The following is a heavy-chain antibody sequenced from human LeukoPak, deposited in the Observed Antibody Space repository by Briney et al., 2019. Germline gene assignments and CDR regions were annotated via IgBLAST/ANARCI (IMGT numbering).Heavy chain of an antibody. D-gene: IGHD3-22*01. CDR1: GGSISRSYSY. J-gene: IGHJ3*01. CDR3: AQSSGSTIDPYDL. Sequence: PSETLSLTCTVSGGSISRSYSYWGWIRQPPGKGLEWIGTIYYSGNTYYNPSLKSRVTISGDTSKNQFSLQLTSVTAADTAVYYCAQSSGSTIDPYDLWGQGTIVTVSS. CDR2: IYYSGNT. V-gene: IGHV4-39*07.